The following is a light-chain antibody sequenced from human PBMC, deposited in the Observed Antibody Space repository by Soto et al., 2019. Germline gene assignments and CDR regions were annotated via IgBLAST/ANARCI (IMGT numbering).Light chain of an antibody. CDR3: RPDSTSGPPAVV. Sequence: QSALTQPASVSGSPGQSITISCTGTSSDVGGYNYVSWYQQHPGKAPKLMIYDVSNRPSGVSKRFSGSKSGNTASLTIYGLVSYYEADDYYRPDSTSGPPAVVLGGGTK. V-gene: IGLV2-14*01. CDR2: DVS. J-gene: IGLJ3*02. CDR1: SSDVGGYNY.